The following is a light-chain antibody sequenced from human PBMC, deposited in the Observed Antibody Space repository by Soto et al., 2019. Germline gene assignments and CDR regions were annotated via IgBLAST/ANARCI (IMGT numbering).Light chain of an antibody. J-gene: IGLJ2*01. CDR3: SSYTSSSGVV. CDR2: DVS. CDR1: SSDVGGYNY. V-gene: IGLV2-14*01. Sequence: QSALTQPASVSGSPGQSITISCTGTSSDVGGYNYVSWYQQHPGKAPKLMIYDVSNRPSGVSNRFSGSKSGNTASLTISGLQAEDEADYYGSSYTSSSGVVFGGGTKLTVL.